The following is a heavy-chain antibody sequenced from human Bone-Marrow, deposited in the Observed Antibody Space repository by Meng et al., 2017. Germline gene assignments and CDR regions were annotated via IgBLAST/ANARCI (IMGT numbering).Heavy chain of an antibody. J-gene: IGHJ5*02. V-gene: IGHV4-59*01. D-gene: IGHD6-19*01. CDR2: IYYSRST. CDR3: AREKAVAAHNRFDP. CDR1: GGSISSYY. Sequence: SETLSLTCTVSGGSISSYYWSWIRQPPGKGLEWIGYIYYSRSTNYNPSLKSRVTISVDTSKNQFSLKLSSVTAADTAVYYCAREKAVAAHNRFDPWGQGTLVTVSS.